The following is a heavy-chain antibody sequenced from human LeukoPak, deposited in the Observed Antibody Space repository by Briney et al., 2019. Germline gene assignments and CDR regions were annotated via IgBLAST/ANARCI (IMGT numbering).Heavy chain of an antibody. Sequence: SLRLSCAASGFTFDDYAMHWVRQAPGKGLEWVSGISWNSGSIGYADSVKGRFTISRDNAKNSLYLQMNSLRAEDTALYYCAKDISLKGGWSSGWYSGPWFAFDIWGQGTMVTVSS. CDR1: GFTFDDYA. V-gene: IGHV3-9*01. J-gene: IGHJ3*02. CDR3: AKDISLKGGWSSGWYSGPWFAFDI. CDR2: ISWNSGSI. D-gene: IGHD6-19*01.